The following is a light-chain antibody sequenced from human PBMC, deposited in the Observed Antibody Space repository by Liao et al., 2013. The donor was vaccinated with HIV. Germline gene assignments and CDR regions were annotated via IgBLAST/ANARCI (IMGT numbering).Light chain of an antibody. CDR1: KLGNKF. CDR2: QDD. CDR3: QASDSGTVI. V-gene: IGLV3-1*01. J-gene: IGLJ2*01. Sequence: SYEMSQPPSVSVSPGQTASVTCSGDKLGNKFVSWYQQRPGQSPLLVIYQDDKRPSGIPERFSGSNSGNTATLTISGTPAMDEADYYCQASDSGTVIFGGGTKLTVL.